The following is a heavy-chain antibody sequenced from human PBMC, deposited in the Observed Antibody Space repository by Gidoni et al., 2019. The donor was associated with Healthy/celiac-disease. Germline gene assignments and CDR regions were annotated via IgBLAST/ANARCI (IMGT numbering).Heavy chain of an antibody. D-gene: IGHD3-22*01. CDR1: GFTFDDYA. Sequence: EVQLVESGGGLVQPGRSLRLSCAASGFTFDDYAMHWVRQAPGKGLEWVSGISWNSGTIGYADSVKGRFTISRDNAKNSLYLQMSSLRAEDTALYYCAKDIRLDYYYGMDVWGQGTTVTVSS. J-gene: IGHJ6*02. V-gene: IGHV3-9*01. CDR3: AKDIRLDYYYGMDV. CDR2: ISWNSGTI.